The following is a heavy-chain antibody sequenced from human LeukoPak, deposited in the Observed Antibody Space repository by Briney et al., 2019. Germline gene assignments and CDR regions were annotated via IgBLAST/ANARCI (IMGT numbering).Heavy chain of an antibody. V-gene: IGHV3-53*01. CDR1: GFTVSSNY. Sequence: GGSLRLSCAASGFTVSSNYMSWVRQAPGKGLEWVSVISSSGITYSADSVKGQFTISRDNSKNMVCLQMNSLRAEDTAVYYCARGGDSSGSIRSAFDIWGQGTMVTVSS. J-gene: IGHJ3*02. D-gene: IGHD3-22*01. CDR2: ISSSGIT. CDR3: ARGGDSSGSIRSAFDI.